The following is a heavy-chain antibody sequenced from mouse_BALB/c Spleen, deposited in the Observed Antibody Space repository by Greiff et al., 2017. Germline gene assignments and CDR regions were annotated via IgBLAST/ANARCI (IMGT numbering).Heavy chain of an antibody. Sequence: EVKLVESGGGLVQPGGSRKLSCAASGFTFSSFGMHWVRQAPEKGLEWVAYISSGSSTIYYADTVKGRFTISRDNPKNTLFLQITSLRSEDTAMYYCSSYDGFAYWGQGTLVTVSA. D-gene: IGHD2-12*01. CDR1: GFTFSSFG. J-gene: IGHJ3*01. CDR3: SSYDGFAY. V-gene: IGHV5-17*02. CDR2: ISSGSSTI.